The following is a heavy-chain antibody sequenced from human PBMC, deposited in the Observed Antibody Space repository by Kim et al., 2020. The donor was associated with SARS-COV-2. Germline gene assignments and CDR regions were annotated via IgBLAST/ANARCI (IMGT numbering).Heavy chain of an antibody. J-gene: IGHJ4*02. V-gene: IGHV1-18*01. CDR2: T. Sequence: TKYARGVQGRVTLTTDTSTSTAYMELRGLRSDDSAIYYCARGAYGDVSFDYWGQGTLITVSS. D-gene: IGHD4-17*01. CDR3: ARGAYGDVSFDY.